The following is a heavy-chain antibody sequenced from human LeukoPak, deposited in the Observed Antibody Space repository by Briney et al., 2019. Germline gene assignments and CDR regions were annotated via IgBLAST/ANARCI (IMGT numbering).Heavy chain of an antibody. CDR1: GGSVSNYY. Sequence: SDTLSLTCTVSGGSVSNYYWLCIRQSPGKGLEWIGYIYYTETSYNPSLKSRVTISADTSKNQFSLKLYSVTAADTAVYYCATRKLGNDYWGQGTLVTVSS. CDR2: IYYTET. D-gene: IGHD7-27*01. J-gene: IGHJ4*02. CDR3: ATRKLGNDY. V-gene: IGHV4-59*02.